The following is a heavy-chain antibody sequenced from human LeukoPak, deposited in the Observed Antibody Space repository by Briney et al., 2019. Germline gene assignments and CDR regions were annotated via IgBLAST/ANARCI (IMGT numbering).Heavy chain of an antibody. CDR1: GGSISSYY. D-gene: IGHD4-17*01. V-gene: IGHV4-4*07. CDR2: IYTRGST. Sequence: SETLSLTCTVSGGSISSYYWSWIRQPAGKGLEWIGRIYTRGSTNYNPSLKSRVTMSLDTSKNQLSLKLSSVTAADTAVYYCARDHGDYDFGYWGQGTLVTVSS. CDR3: ARDHGDYDFGY. J-gene: IGHJ4*02.